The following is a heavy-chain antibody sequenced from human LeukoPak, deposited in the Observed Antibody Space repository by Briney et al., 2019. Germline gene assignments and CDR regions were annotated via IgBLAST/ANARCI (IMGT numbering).Heavy chain of an antibody. V-gene: IGHV5-51*01. Sequence: GESLKISCKGSGYSFTSYWIGWVRQMPGKGLEWMGIIYPGDSDNRYSPSFQGQVTISADKSISTAYLQWGSLKASDTAMYYCARTRGSGSYQDYFDYWGQGTLVTVSS. J-gene: IGHJ4*02. CDR2: IYPGDSDN. D-gene: IGHD3-10*01. CDR3: ARTRGSGSYQDYFDY. CDR1: GYSFTSYW.